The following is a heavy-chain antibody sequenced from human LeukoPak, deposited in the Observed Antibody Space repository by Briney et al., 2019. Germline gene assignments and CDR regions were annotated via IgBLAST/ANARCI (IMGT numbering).Heavy chain of an antibody. CDR2: IIPIFGTA. V-gene: IGHV1-69*05. CDR1: GGTFSSYA. D-gene: IGHD2-2*01. Sequence: ASVKVSCKTSGGTFSSYAISWVRQAPGQGLEWMGGIIPIFGTANYAQKFQGRVTITTDESTSTAYMELSSLRSEDTAVYYCARGYRLARFDYWGQGTLVTVSS. CDR3: ARGYRLARFDY. J-gene: IGHJ4*02.